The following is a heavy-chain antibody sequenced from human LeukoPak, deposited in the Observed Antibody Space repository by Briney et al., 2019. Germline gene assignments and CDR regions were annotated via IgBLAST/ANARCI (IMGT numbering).Heavy chain of an antibody. J-gene: IGHJ5*02. Sequence: SETLSLTCTVSGDSISGNYYYWGWIRQPPGKGLEWIASIYYGGSTYYNPSLKSRVTISVDTSKNQFSLKLSSVTAADTAVYYCAVSNFGVVRPDNWFDPWGQGTLVTVSS. CDR2: IYYGGST. CDR3: AVSNFGVVRPDNWFDP. CDR1: GDSISGNYYY. D-gene: IGHD3-3*01. V-gene: IGHV4-39*07.